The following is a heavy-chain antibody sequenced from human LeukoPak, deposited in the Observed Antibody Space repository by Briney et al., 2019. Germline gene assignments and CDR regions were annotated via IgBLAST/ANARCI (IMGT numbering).Heavy chain of an antibody. CDR1: GFTFSSYA. V-gene: IGHV3-64*01. J-gene: IGHJ4*02. Sequence: PGGSLRLSCAASGFTFSSYAIHWVRQAPGKGLEYVSAISSNGGSTYYANSVKGRFTISRDNSKNTLYLQMGSLRAEDMAVYYCARDAGNPRPIYYFDYWGQGTLVTVSS. CDR2: ISSNGGST. D-gene: IGHD3-3*02. CDR3: ARDAGNPRPIYYFDY.